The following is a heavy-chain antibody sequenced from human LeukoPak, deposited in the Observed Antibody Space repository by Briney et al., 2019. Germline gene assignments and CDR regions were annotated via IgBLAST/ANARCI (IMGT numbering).Heavy chain of an antibody. D-gene: IGHD6-19*01. CDR2: ISGSGGST. V-gene: IGHV3-23*01. J-gene: IGHJ4*02. Sequence: TGGSLRLSCAASGFTFSSYAMSWVRQAPGKGLEWVSAISGSGGSTYYADSVKGRFTISRDNSKNTLYLQMNSLRAEDTAVYYCAKGYSSGWYPGGDYWGQGTLVTVSS. CDR3: AKGYSSGWYPGGDY. CDR1: GFTFSSYA.